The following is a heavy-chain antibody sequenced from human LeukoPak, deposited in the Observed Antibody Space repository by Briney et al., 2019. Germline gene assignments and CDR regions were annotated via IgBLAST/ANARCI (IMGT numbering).Heavy chain of an antibody. CDR2: ISGSGGST. D-gene: IGHD5-18*01. Sequence: PGGSLRLSCAASGFTFSSYAMSWVRQAPGKGLEWVSAISGSGGSTYYADSVKGRFTISRDNSKNTLYLQMNSLRAEDTAVYYCAKFRLRGYSYGTAGFADYWGQGTLVTVSS. CDR1: GFTFSSYA. J-gene: IGHJ4*02. V-gene: IGHV3-23*01. CDR3: AKFRLRGYSYGTAGFADY.